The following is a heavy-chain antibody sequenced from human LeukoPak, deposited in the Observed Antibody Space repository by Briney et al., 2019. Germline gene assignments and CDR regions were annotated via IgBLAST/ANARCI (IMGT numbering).Heavy chain of an antibody. D-gene: IGHD3-9*01. J-gene: IGHJ4*02. V-gene: IGHV4-59*01. CDR2: IYYGGST. CDR1: GGSISSYY. CDR3: ARSSRSDILTGYPLY. Sequence: SETLFLTCSVSGGSISSYYWSWIRQPPGKGLEWIGNIYYGGSTNYNPSLKSRVTISVDTSKNQFSLKLTSVTAADTAVYYCARSSRSDILTGYPLYWGQGTLVTVSS.